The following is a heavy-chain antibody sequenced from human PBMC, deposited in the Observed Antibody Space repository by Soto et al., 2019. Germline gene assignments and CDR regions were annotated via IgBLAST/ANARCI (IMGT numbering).Heavy chain of an antibody. J-gene: IGHJ4*02. CDR3: ARDSMARYDILTGYNFDY. CDR2: ISNDGSNE. CDR1: GFSFSSYA. V-gene: IGHV3-30-3*01. D-gene: IGHD3-9*01. Sequence: GGSLRLSCAASGFSFSSYAMHWVRQAPGKGLEWVAVISNDGSNEYYVESVKGRFTISRDNSKNTLYLQMNSLRAEDTAVYYCARDSMARYDILTGYNFDYWGQGTLVTVSS.